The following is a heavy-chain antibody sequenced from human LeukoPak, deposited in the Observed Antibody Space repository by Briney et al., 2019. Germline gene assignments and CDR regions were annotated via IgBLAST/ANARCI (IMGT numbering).Heavy chain of an antibody. V-gene: IGHV1-8*01. CDR1: GYTFTSYD. CDR3: ARGYVGATEYWFDP. Sequence: APVKVSCKASGYTFTSYDINWVRQATGQGLEWMGWMNPNSGDTGYAQKFQGRVTMTRNTSISTAYMEVSSLRSEDTAVYYCARGYVGATEYWFDPWGQGTLVTVSS. CDR2: MNPNSGDT. D-gene: IGHD1-26*01. J-gene: IGHJ5*02.